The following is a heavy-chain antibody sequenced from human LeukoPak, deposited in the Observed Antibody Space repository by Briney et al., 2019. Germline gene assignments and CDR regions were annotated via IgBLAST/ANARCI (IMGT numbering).Heavy chain of an antibody. J-gene: IGHJ6*03. CDR1: GYTFTGYY. D-gene: IGHD1-26*01. CDR2: INPNSGGT. CDR3: ARGRPNVGSYYYYYYMDV. Sequence: ASVNVSCKASGYTFTGYYMHWVRQAPGQRVEWMGWINPNSGGTNYAQKFQGRVTMTRDTSISTAYMELSRLTSDHTAVYYCARGRPNVGSYYYYYYMDVWGKGTTVTVSS. V-gene: IGHV1-2*02.